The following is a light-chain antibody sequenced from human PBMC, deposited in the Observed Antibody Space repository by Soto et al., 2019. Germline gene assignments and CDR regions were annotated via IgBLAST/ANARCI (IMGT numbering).Light chain of an antibody. CDR3: QQYGSSPATYT. J-gene: IGKJ2*01. CDR1: QSVSSSY. V-gene: IGKV3-20*01. Sequence: EIVWTQSPGTLSLSPGERATLSCRASQSVSSSYLAWYQQKPGQAPRLLIYGASSRATGIPDRFSGSGSGTDFTLTISRLEPEDFAVYYCQQYGSSPATYTFGQGTKLEIK. CDR2: GAS.